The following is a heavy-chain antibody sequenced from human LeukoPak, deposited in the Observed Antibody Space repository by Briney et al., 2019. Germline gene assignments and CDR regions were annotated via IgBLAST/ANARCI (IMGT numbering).Heavy chain of an antibody. D-gene: IGHD3-22*01. CDR3: ARDYYDSRGGYYFDY. Sequence: GGSLRLSRAASGFTFSDYYMSWIRQAPGKGLEWVSYISSSSSYTNYADSVKGRFTISRDNAKNSLYLQMNSLRAEDTAVYYCARDYYDSRGGYYFDYWGQGTLVTVSS. CDR1: GFTFSDYY. V-gene: IGHV3-11*06. J-gene: IGHJ4*02. CDR2: ISSSSSYT.